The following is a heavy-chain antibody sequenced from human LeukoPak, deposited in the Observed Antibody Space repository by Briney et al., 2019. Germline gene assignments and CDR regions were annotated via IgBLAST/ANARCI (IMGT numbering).Heavy chain of an antibody. CDR2: IYHSGST. CDR1: GYSISSGYY. J-gene: IGHJ4*02. V-gene: IGHV4-38-2*02. D-gene: IGHD3-22*01. CDR3: ARDVDDSSGYYSDY. Sequence: PSETLSLTCAVSGYSISSGYYWGWIRQPPGKGLEWIGSIYHSGSTYYKPSLKSRVTISVDTSKNQFSLKLSSVTAADTAVYYCARDVDDSSGYYSDYWGQGTLVTVSS.